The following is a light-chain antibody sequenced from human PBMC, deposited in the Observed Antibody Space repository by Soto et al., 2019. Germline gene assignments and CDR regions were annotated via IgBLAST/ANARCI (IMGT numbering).Light chain of an antibody. J-gene: IGKJ2*01. Sequence: DIQMTQSPSSLSASVGDRVTITCRASQSSSSYLNWYQQKPGKAPKLLIYAASSLQSGVPSRFSVSGSGTDFTLTISSLQPEDFATYYCQKSYSTNTCGQGTKLEIK. CDR3: QKSYSTNT. CDR1: QSSSSY. CDR2: AAS. V-gene: IGKV1-39*01.